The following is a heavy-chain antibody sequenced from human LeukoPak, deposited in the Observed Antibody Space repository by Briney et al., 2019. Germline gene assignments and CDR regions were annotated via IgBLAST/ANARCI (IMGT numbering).Heavy chain of an antibody. V-gene: IGHV3-48*01. CDR3: ARDASSGWSFDY. CDR1: EFTFSSYS. CDR2: ITNSGNSK. J-gene: IGHJ4*02. D-gene: IGHD6-19*01. Sequence: GGSLRLSCAASEFTFSSYSMNWVRQAPGKGLEWVSYITNSGNSKSYADSVKGRFTISRDNTKNSLYLQMNGLRAEDTAVYYCARDASSGWSFDYWGQGTLVTVSS.